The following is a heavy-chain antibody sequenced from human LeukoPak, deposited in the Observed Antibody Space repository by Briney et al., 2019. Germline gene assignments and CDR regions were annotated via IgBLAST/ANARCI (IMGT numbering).Heavy chain of an antibody. CDR3: AREMHSSSWGGSASSGTGY. Sequence: ASVNVSCKASGYTFTSYGISWVRQAPGQGREWMGWISAYNGNTNYAQKHQGRVTMTTDTSTSTAYMELRSLISDDTAVYYCAREMHSSSWGGSASSGTGYWGQGTLVTVSS. V-gene: IGHV1-18*01. J-gene: IGHJ4*02. D-gene: IGHD6-6*01. CDR1: GYTFTSYG. CDR2: ISAYNGNT.